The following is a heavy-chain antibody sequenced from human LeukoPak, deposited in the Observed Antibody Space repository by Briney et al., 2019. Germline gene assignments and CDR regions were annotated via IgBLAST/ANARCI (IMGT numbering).Heavy chain of an antibody. Sequence: SVKVSCKASGGTFSSYAISWVRQAPGQGLEWMGGIIPIFGTANYAQKFQGRVTITADESTSTAYMELSSLRSEDTAVYYCARDYCSSASCYTHWFDPWGQGTLVTVSS. CDR1: GGTFSSYA. CDR3: ARDYCSSASCYTHWFDP. V-gene: IGHV1-69*13. J-gene: IGHJ5*02. CDR2: IIPIFGTA. D-gene: IGHD2-2*02.